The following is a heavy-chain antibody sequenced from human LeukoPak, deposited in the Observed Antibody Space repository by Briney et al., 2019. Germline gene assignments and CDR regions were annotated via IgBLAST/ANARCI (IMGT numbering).Heavy chain of an antibody. CDR3: ARDSLYCSGGSCYPYNWFDP. Sequence: GASVKVSCKASGYTFISYGISWVRQAPGQGLEWMGWINPNSGGTNYAQKFQGRVTMTRDTSISTAYMELSRLRSDDTAVYYCARDSLYCSGGSCYPYNWFDPWGQGTLVTVSS. V-gene: IGHV1-2*02. D-gene: IGHD2-15*01. J-gene: IGHJ5*02. CDR2: INPNSGGT. CDR1: GYTFISYG.